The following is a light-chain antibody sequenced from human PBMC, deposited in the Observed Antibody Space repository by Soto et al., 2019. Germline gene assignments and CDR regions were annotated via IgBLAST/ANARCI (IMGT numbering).Light chain of an antibody. CDR1: TGAVTSDYY. CDR2: STY. V-gene: IGLV7-43*01. Sequence: QAVVTQEPSLTVSPGGTVTLTCASSTGAVTSDYYPNWLQQKPGQAPRSLIHSTYTRHFSTPARFSGSLLGGKAALTVSDVQPEDEADYYCLLYHGAAQVFGGGTKLTVL. CDR3: LLYHGAAQV. J-gene: IGLJ3*02.